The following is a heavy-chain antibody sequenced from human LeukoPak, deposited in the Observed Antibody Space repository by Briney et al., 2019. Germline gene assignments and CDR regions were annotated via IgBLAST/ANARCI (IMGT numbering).Heavy chain of an antibody. D-gene: IGHD6-13*01. V-gene: IGHV1-2*04. CDR3: ARGGSLQYSSSWKDAFDI. J-gene: IGHJ3*02. CDR2: INPNSGGT. Sequence: ASVKVSCKASGYTFTGYYMHWGRQAPGQGLEGRGWINPNSGGTNYAQKLQGWVTMTRDTSNSTAYMELSRLRSDDTAVYYCARGGSLQYSSSWKDAFDIWGQGTMVTVSS. CDR1: GYTFTGYY.